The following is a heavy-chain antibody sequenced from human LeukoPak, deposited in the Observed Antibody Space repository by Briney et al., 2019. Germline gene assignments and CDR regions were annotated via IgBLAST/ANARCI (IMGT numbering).Heavy chain of an antibody. CDR2: ISSSSSTI. D-gene: IGHD7-27*01. V-gene: IGHV3-48*01. Sequence: PGGSLRLSYAASGFTFSSYSMNWVRQAPGKGLEWVSYISSSSSTIYYADSVKGRFTISRDNAKNSLYLQMNSLRAEDTAVYFCARGTGDGRHAFDIWGQGTMVTVSS. CDR1: GFTFSSYS. CDR3: ARGTGDGRHAFDI. J-gene: IGHJ3*02.